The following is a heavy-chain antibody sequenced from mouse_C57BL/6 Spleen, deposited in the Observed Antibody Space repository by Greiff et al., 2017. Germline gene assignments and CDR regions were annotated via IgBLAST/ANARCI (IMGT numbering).Heavy chain of an antibody. CDR2: IDPEDGDT. V-gene: IGHV14-2*01. Sequence: EVQLQQSGAELVKPGASVKLSCTASGFNIKDYYMHWVKQRTEQGLEWIGRIDPEDGDTKYAPKFQGKATITADTSSNTAYLQLSSLTSEDTAVYYCALDSSGHSFAYWGQGTLVTVSA. D-gene: IGHD3-2*02. J-gene: IGHJ3*01. CDR3: ALDSSGHSFAY. CDR1: GFNIKDYY.